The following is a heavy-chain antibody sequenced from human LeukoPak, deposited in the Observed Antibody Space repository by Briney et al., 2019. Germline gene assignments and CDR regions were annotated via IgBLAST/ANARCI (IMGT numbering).Heavy chain of an antibody. CDR1: GFTFSSYA. J-gene: IGHJ3*02. D-gene: IGHD3-22*01. CDR3: AKNRQKWILLLDAFDI. Sequence: GGSLRLSCAASGFTFSSYAMSWVRQAPGKGLEWVSAISGSGGSTYYADSVKGRFTISRDNSKNTLYLQMNSLRAEDTAVYYCAKNRQKWILLLDAFDIWGQGTMVTVSS. V-gene: IGHV3-23*01. CDR2: ISGSGGST.